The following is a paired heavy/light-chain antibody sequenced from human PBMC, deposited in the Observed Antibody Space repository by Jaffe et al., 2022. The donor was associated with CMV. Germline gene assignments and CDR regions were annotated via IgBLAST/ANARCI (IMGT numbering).Heavy chain of an antibody. D-gene: IGHD3-22*01. CDR1: GFKFKTFG. J-gene: IGHJ3*01. Sequence: QAQLVESGGGVVQPGRSLRLSCTASGFKFKTFGMHWVRQAPGKGLEWLAGVSHDGTQTHYADSLKGQFTISRDNSRNTLSLLIHSLRTEDTAVYYCAKGGLYFLDTSGYRDAFDVWGQGTKVVVSS. V-gene: IGHV3-30*18. CDR2: VSHDGTQT. CDR3: AKGGLYFLDTSGYRDAFDV.
Light chain of an antibody. CDR3: QSYNSASFT. J-gene: IGKJ3*01. V-gene: IGKV1-27*01. CDR1: QGINNY. Sequence: DIQMTQSPSSLSASVGDTVTITCQASQGINNYLAWYQQKAGKVPELLIYAASTLQRGAPSRFSGSRSGTNFTLAISSLQPEDVATYYCQSYNSASFTFGPGTKVDLK. CDR2: AAS.